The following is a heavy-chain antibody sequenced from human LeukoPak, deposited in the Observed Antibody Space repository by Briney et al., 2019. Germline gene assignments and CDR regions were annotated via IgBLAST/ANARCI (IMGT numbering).Heavy chain of an antibody. V-gene: IGHV4-39*01. D-gene: IGHD2-2*01. J-gene: IGHJ6*02. CDR2: IYYSGST. Sequence: SETLSLTCTVSGGSISSSSYYWGWIRQPPGKGLEWIGSIYYSGSTYYNPSLKSRVTISVDTSKNQFSLKLSSVTAADTAVYYCATPNHHCSTSCFPYHYYGMDVWGQGTTVTVSS. CDR3: ATPNHHCSTSCFPYHYYGMDV. CDR1: GGSISSSSYY.